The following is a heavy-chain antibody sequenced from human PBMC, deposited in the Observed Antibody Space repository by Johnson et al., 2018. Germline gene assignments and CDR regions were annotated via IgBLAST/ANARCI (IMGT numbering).Heavy chain of an antibody. CDR1: GFTFSSYA. V-gene: IGHV3-23*04. J-gene: IGHJ3*02. D-gene: IGHD3-22*01. CDR2: ISSSGRST. Sequence: VQLVESGGGLVQPGGSLRLSCAASGFTFSSYAMSWVRQAPGKGLEWVSPISSSGRSTYYADSVKGRFTISRDNSKNTLYLQMNSLRAEDTAVYYCAKSYDSSGSYSWAFDIWGQGTMVTVSS. CDR3: AKSYDSSGSYSWAFDI.